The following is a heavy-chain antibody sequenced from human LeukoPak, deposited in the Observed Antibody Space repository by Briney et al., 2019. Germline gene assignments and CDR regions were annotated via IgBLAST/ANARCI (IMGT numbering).Heavy chain of an antibody. J-gene: IGHJ3*02. V-gene: IGHV3-30*03. D-gene: IGHD2-2*01. Sequence: GRSLRLSCAASGFTFSIYGMHWVRQAPGKWLEWVAVISYDGSHEYYADSMKGRFTISRDKSKNTLYLKMNSLSTEDAAVYYCARDYFCSATSCSATGAFDIWGQGTMVTVSS. CDR3: ARDYFCSATSCSATGAFDI. CDR1: GFTFSIYG. CDR2: ISYDGSHE.